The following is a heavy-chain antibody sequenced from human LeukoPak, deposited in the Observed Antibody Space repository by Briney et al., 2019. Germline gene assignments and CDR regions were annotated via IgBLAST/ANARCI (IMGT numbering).Heavy chain of an antibody. CDR3: TTIGGLGTDDY. CDR1: GFGFSNYW. Sequence: GGSLRLSCAASGFGFSNYWMSWVRQAPGKGLEWVAYIKVDGTDKYYLDSVEGRFTVSRDNAKNSLYLQMNRLRAEDTAVYYCTTIGGLGTDDYWGQGTLVTVSS. J-gene: IGHJ4*02. V-gene: IGHV3-7*01. D-gene: IGHD7-27*01. CDR2: IKVDGTDK.